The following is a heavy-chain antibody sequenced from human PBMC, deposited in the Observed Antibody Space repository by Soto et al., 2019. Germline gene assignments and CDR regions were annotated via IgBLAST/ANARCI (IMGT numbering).Heavy chain of an antibody. D-gene: IGHD3-10*01. V-gene: IGHV4-59*12. CDR2: IYYSGNT. CDR3: ARDRTYASGCHDY. J-gene: IGHJ4*02. CDR1: GGSISSFY. Sequence: SETLSLTCPVSGGSISSFYWSWIRQPPGKGLEWIGYIYYSGNTNYNPSLKSRVTISVDTSKNQFSLKLTSVTAADTAVYYCARDRTYASGCHDYWGQGTLVTVSS.